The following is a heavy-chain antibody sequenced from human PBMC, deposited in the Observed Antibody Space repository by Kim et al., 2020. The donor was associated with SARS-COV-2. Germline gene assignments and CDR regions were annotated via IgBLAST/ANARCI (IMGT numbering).Heavy chain of an antibody. V-gene: IGHV3-48*03. Sequence: GGSLRLSCAASGFTFSSFEVNWVRQAPGKGLEWLSYISDSGSTIDYADSVRGRFTISRDNSNNSLYLEMNSLRVEDTAVYYCARAPYCTTGSCYADSWGQGTLVTVSS. J-gene: IGHJ5*02. D-gene: IGHD2-15*01. CDR2: ISDSGSTI. CDR3: ARAPYCTTGSCYADS. CDR1: GFTFSSFE.